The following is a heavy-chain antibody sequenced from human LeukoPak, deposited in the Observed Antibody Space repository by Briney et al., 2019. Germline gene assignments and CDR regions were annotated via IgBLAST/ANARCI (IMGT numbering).Heavy chain of an antibody. CDR2: INHSGST. Sequence: ASETLSLTCAVYGGSFSGYYWSWIRQPPGKGLEWIGEINHSGSTNYNPSLKSRVTISVDTSKNQFSLKLSSVTAADTAVYYCARARYDYYDSSGYYYVNYYYYGMDVWGQGTTVTVSS. V-gene: IGHV4-34*01. J-gene: IGHJ6*02. CDR3: ARARYDYYDSSGYYYVNYYYYGMDV. CDR1: GGSFSGYY. D-gene: IGHD3-22*01.